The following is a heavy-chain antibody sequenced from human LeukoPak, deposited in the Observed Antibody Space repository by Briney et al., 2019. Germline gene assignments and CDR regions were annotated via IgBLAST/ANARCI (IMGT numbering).Heavy chain of an antibody. J-gene: IGHJ3*02. Sequence: GGSLRLSCAASGFTFSSYAMSWVRQAPGKGLEWVSAISGSGGSTYYADSVKGGFTISRDNSKNTLYLQMNSLRAEDTAVYYCAKVYCSSTSCSKGYDAFDIWGQGTMVTVSS. CDR2: ISGSGGST. CDR1: GFTFSSYA. V-gene: IGHV3-23*01. D-gene: IGHD2-2*01. CDR3: AKVYCSSTSCSKGYDAFDI.